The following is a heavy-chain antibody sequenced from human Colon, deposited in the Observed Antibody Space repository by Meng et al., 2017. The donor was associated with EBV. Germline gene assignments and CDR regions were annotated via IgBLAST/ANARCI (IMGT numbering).Heavy chain of an antibody. CDR2: IIHGGSP. V-gene: IGHV4-34*12. CDR3: ARRPTGIDY. J-gene: IGHJ4*02. D-gene: IGHD2-8*02. Sequence: QVQLDQWGPGRFKPSQTLSRDCAVNGGSLSGAYWNWVRQPPGKGLEWIGEIIHGGSPSYNPSLKSRVTISIDTSKNQLSLMLSSVTAADTAVYYCARRPTGIDYWGQGTLVTVSS. CDR1: GGSLSGAY.